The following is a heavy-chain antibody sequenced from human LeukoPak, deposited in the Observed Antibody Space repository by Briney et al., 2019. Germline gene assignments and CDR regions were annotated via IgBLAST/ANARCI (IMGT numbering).Heavy chain of an antibody. CDR3: ARHRYCSSTSCYSWFDP. Sequence: PGGSLRLSCAASGFTFSSYWMHWVRQAPGKGLVWVARINSDGSSTSYADSVKGRFTISRDNAKNTLYLQMNSLRAEDTAVYYCARHRYCSSTSCYSWFDPWGQGTLVTVSS. J-gene: IGHJ5*02. D-gene: IGHD2-2*01. CDR1: GFTFSSYW. V-gene: IGHV3-74*01. CDR2: INSDGSST.